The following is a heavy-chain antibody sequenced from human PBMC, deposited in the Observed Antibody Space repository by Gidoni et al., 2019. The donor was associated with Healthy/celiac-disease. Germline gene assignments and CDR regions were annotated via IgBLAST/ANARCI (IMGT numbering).Heavy chain of an antibody. D-gene: IGHD1-26*01. J-gene: IGHJ4*02. CDR2: IKQDGSEK. V-gene: IGHV3-7*03. Sequence: EVQLVESGGGLVQPGGSLRLSCAASGFPFSSYWMSWVRQAPGKGREWVANIKQDGSEKYYVDSVKGRFTISRDNAKNSLYLQMNSLRAEDTAVYYCARDTYSGSYPKFDYWGQGTLVTVSS. CDR1: GFPFSSYW. CDR3: ARDTYSGSYPKFDY.